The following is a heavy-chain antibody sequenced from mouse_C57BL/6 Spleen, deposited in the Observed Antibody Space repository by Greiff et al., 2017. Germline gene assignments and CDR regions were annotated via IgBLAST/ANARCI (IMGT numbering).Heavy chain of an antibody. J-gene: IGHJ2*01. CDR2: ILPGSGST. CDR1: GYTFTGYW. CDR3: ARKASYYSNFLYFDY. Sequence: QVQLKQSGAELMKPGASVKLSCKASGYTFTGYWIEWVKQRPGHGLEWIGEILPGSGSTNYNEKFKGKATFTADTSSNTAYMQLSSLTTENSAIYYCARKASYYSNFLYFDYWGQGTTLTVSS. D-gene: IGHD2-5*01. V-gene: IGHV1-9*01.